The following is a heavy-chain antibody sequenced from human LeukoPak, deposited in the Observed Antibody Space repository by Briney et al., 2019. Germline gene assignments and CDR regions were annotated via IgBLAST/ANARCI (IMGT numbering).Heavy chain of an antibody. J-gene: IGHJ3*02. D-gene: IGHD3-9*01. CDR2: IYHSGST. V-gene: IGHV4-38-2*02. CDR1: GYSISSGYY. CDR3: ARNFDWLFSAFDI. Sequence: PSETLSLTCTVSGYSISSGYYWGWIRQPPGKGLEWIGNIYHSGSTYYNPSLKSRLTISVDTSKNQFSLKLSSVTAADTAVYYCARNFDWLFSAFDIWGQGTMVTVSS.